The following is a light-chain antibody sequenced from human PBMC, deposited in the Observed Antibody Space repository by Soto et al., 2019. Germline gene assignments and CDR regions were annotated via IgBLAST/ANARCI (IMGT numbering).Light chain of an antibody. CDR3: CSYAGSYTLV. CDR2: DVT. CDR1: SSDVGGYDY. V-gene: IGLV2-11*01. Sequence: QSALTQPPSVSGSPGQSVTISCTGTSSDVGGYDYVSWHQQHPGKAPKLIIYDVTKRPSGVPDRFSGSKSGNTASLIISGLQAEDEADYYCCSYAGSYTLVFGGGTKLTVL. J-gene: IGLJ2*01.